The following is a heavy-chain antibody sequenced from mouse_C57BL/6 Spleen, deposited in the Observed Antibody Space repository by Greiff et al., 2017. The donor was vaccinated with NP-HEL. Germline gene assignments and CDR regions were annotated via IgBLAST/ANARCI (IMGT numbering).Heavy chain of an antibody. J-gene: IGHJ1*03. CDR1: GYTFTSYW. V-gene: IGHV1-69*01. CDR2: IDPSDSYT. Sequence: QVQLQQPGAELVMPGASVKLSCKASGYTFTSYWMHWVKQRPGQGLEWIGEIDPSDSYTNYNQKFKGKSTLTVDKSSSTAYMQLSSLTSEDSAVYYCARSVTTVGRDPWYFDVWGTGTTVTVSS. CDR3: ARSVTTVGRDPWYFDV. D-gene: IGHD1-1*01.